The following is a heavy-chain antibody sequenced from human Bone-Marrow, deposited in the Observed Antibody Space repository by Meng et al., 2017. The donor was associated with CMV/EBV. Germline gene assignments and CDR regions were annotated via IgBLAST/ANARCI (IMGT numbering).Heavy chain of an antibody. D-gene: IGHD5/OR15-5a*01. CDR3: AKDLPHASFDY. V-gene: IGHV3-30*02. CDR1: GFSFSSRD. CDR2: VLFDGSNK. Sequence: GESLKIPCAASGFSFSSRDMHLVRQVPGEGLQWVASVLFDGSNKFYPDSVKGRFTISRDNSKGTLYLQMTNLTTEDTAVYYCAKDLPHASFDYWGQGMLVTVSS. J-gene: IGHJ4*02.